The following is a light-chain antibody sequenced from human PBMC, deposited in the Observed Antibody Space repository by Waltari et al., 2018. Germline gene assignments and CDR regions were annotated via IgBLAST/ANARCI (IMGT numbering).Light chain of an antibody. CDR1: SSNLGSGYD. CDR2: ENT. Sequence: QSVLTQPPSVSGAPGQTISISCAGGSSNLGSGYDVHWYQQLPGTAPKLLIYENTHRPSGVPDRFSGSKSDTSASLAISWLQAEDEADYYCQSYDNSLGEAVFGGGTKLTVL. CDR3: QSYDNSLGEAV. V-gene: IGLV1-40*01. J-gene: IGLJ3*02.